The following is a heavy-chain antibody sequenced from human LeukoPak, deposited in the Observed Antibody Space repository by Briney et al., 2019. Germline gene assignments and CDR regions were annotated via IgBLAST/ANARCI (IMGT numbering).Heavy chain of an antibody. CDR2: ITGSGGNT. Sequence: PGGSLRLPCVASGFTFSNYAMSWVRQAPGEGLEWVLAITGSGGNTYYADSVKGRFTISRDNSKNTVFLQMNSLRAEDTAVYYCAKWGDYDVLTGYYVSDYWGQGTLVTVSS. V-gene: IGHV3-23*01. CDR3: AKWGDYDVLTGYYVSDY. J-gene: IGHJ4*02. CDR1: GFTFSNYA. D-gene: IGHD3-9*01.